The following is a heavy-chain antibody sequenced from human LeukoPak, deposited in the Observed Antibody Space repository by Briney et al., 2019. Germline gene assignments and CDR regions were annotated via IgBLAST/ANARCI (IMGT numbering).Heavy chain of an antibody. J-gene: IGHJ4*02. CDR2: INHSGST. D-gene: IGHD3-16*01. CDR1: GGSFSGYY. Sequence: SETLSLTCAVYGGSFSGYYWSWIRQPPGKGLEWIGEINHSGSTNYSPSLKSRVTISVDTSKNQFSLKLSSVTAADTAVYYCARGDYVWGSSHNFDYWGQGTLVTVSS. V-gene: IGHV4-34*01. CDR3: ARGDYVWGSSHNFDY.